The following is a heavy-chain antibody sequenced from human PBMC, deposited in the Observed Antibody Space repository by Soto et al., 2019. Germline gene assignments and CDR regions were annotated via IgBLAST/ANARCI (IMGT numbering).Heavy chain of an antibody. CDR1: GFTFSTHG. CDR2: TSYDGTNK. Sequence: GESLKISCEVSGFTFSTHGMHCVRQAPGKGLEWVAGTSYDGTNKYYARSVQGRFTISRENSMKTLYLQMNSLRTEDTAVYYCAKDLSGARWYYDALDVWGQGTTVTVSS. J-gene: IGHJ6*02. CDR3: AKDLSGARWYYDALDV. D-gene: IGHD2-15*01. V-gene: IGHV3-30*18.